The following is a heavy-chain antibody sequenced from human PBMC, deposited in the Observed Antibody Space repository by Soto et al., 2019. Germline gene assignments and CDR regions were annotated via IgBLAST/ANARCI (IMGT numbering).Heavy chain of an antibody. CDR3: ARVYDFWSGYPDYYYYGMDV. V-gene: IGHV1-69*13. CDR2: IIPIFGTA. J-gene: IGHJ6*02. CDR1: GGTFSSYA. Sequence: SVKVSCKASGGTFSSYAISWVRQAPGQGLEWMGGIIPIFGTANYAQKFQGRVTITADESTSTAYMELSSLRSEDTAVYYCARVYDFWSGYPDYYYYGMDVWGQGTTVTAP. D-gene: IGHD3-3*01.